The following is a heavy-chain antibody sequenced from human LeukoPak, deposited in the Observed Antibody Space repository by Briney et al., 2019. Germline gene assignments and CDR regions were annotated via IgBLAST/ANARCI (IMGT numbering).Heavy chain of an antibody. CDR2: INPSGGST. CDR3: ARVSGPGGIQLWPIDY. Sequence: ASVKVSCKASGYTFTSYYMHWVRQGPGQGLEWMGIINPSGGSTSYAQKFQGRVTMTRDTSTSTVYMELSSLRSEDTAVYYCARVSGPGGIQLWPIDYWGQGTLVTVSS. V-gene: IGHV1-46*03. D-gene: IGHD5-18*01. J-gene: IGHJ4*02. CDR1: GYTFTSYY.